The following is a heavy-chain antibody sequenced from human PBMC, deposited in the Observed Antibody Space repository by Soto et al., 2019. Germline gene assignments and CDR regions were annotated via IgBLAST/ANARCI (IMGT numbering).Heavy chain of an antibody. J-gene: IGHJ4*02. D-gene: IGHD3-3*01. CDR3: ARGPVDDFWSGYFSIDD. V-gene: IGHV1-69*06. CDR2: IIPIFGTA. CDR1: GGTFSSYA. Sequence: AASVKVSCKASGGTFSSYAISWVRQAPGQGLEWMGGIIPIFGTANYAQKFQGRVTITADKSTSTAYMELSSLRSEDTAVYYCARGPVDDFWSGYFSIDDWGQGTLVTVAS.